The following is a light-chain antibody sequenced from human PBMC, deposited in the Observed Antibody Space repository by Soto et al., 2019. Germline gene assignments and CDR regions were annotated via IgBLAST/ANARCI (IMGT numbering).Light chain of an antibody. CDR3: QQYGSLPIT. V-gene: IGKV3-20*01. CDR1: QSVSSTY. Sequence: EIVLTQSPGTLSLSPGERATLSCRASQSVSSTYLAWYQQKPGQAPRLLIYGASSRATGTPDTFSGSGSGTDFTLTISRLEPEDFAVYYCQQYGSLPITFGQGTRLEIK. J-gene: IGKJ5*01. CDR2: GAS.